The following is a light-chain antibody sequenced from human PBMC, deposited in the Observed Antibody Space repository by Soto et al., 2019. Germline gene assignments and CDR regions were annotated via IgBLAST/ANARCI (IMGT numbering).Light chain of an antibody. J-gene: IGLJ2*01. Sequence: QSVLTQPASVSGSPGQSITISCTGTNSDVGGYNYVSWYQQHPGKAPKLLIYEVSNRPSGVSHRFSGSKSGDTASLTISGLQPDDEADYYCSSDRASSTPVVFGGGTKLTVL. CDR2: EVS. CDR3: SSDRASSTPVV. CDR1: NSDVGGYNY. V-gene: IGLV2-14*01.